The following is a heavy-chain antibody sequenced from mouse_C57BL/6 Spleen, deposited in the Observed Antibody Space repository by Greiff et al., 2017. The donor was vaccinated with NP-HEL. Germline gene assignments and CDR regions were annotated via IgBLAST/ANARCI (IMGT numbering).Heavy chain of an antibody. D-gene: IGHD1-1*01. J-gene: IGHJ2*01. CDR3: ASATTAVAFDY. Sequence: QVQLQQPGAELVMPGASVKLSCKASGYTFTSYWMHWVKQRPGQGLEWIGEIDPSDSYTNYNQKFKGKSTLTVDKSSSTAYMQLSSLTSEDSAVYYCASATTAVAFDYWGQGTTLTVSS. CDR1: GYTFTSYW. V-gene: IGHV1-69*01. CDR2: IDPSDSYT.